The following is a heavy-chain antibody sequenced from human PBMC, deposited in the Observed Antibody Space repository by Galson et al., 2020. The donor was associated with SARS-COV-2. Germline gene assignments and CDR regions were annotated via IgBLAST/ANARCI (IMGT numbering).Heavy chain of an antibody. D-gene: IGHD3-16*01. V-gene: IGHV4-39*01. Sequence: SEPLSLTCTVSGGSISSSTYYWAWIRQPPGKGLEWIGSIYYSGSTYYNPSLKSRVTIFVDTSKNQFSLKLTPVTAADTAVYYCARHSSVTTFPLDPWGQGTLVTVSS. CDR2: IYYSGST. CDR3: ARHSSVTTFPLDP. CDR1: GGSISSSTYY. J-gene: IGHJ5*02.